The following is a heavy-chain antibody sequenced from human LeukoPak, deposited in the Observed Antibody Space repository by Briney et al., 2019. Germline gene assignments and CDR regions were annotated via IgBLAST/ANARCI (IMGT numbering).Heavy chain of an antibody. CDR2: IYTSGST. CDR3: ARDSVLLWFGELLLTNWFDP. D-gene: IGHD3-10*01. V-gene: IGHV4-4*07. Sequence: PSETLSLTCTVSGGSISSYYWSWIRQPAGKGLEWIGRIYTSGSTNYNPSLKSRVTMSVDTSKNPFSLKLSSVTAADTAVYYCARDSVLLWFGELLLTNWFDPWGQGTLVTVSS. CDR1: GGSISSYY. J-gene: IGHJ5*02.